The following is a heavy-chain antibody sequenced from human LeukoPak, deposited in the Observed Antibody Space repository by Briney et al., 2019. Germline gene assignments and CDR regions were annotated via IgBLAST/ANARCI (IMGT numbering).Heavy chain of an antibody. CDR3: ARSARRDGYNFDYYYMDV. V-gene: IGHV3-11*01. D-gene: IGHD5-24*01. J-gene: IGHJ6*03. CDR1: GFTFSDYY. CDR2: ISTSGRTI. Sequence: GGSLRLSCAASGFTFSDYYMSWIRQAPGKGLEWVSYISTSGRTIYYADSVKGRFTISRDNAKNSLYLQMNSLRAEDTAVYYCARSARRDGYNFDYYYMDVWGKGTTVTVSS.